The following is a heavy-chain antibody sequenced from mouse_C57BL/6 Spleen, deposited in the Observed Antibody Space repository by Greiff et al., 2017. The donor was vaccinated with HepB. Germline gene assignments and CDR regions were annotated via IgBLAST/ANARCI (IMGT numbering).Heavy chain of an antibody. CDR1: GYTFTSYW. CDR3: ARFGGLFDY. CDR2: IHPNSGST. V-gene: IGHV1-64*01. J-gene: IGHJ2*01. Sequence: VKLQESGAELVKPGASVKLSCKASGYTFTSYWMHWVKQRPGQGLEWIGMIHPNSGSTNYNEKFKSKATLTVDKSSSTAYMQLSSLTSEDSAVYYCARFGGLFDYWGQGTTLTVTS. D-gene: IGHD1-1*02.